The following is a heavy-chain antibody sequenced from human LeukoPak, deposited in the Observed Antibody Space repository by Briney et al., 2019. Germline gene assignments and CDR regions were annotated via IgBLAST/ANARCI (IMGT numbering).Heavy chain of an antibody. CDR1: GGSISTSGYY. CDR3: ARDCPAYCNGGSCYYYYYMDV. CDR2: IYYSWSA. V-gene: IGHV4-39*07. D-gene: IGHD2-15*01. J-gene: IGHJ6*03. Sequence: PTETLSLTCTVSGGSISTSGYYWGWIRQPPGKGLEWIGSIYYSWSAYYNPSLKSRVTISVDTSKNHFSLKLSSVTAADTAVYYCARDCPAYCNGGSCYYYYYMDVWGKGTTVTVSS.